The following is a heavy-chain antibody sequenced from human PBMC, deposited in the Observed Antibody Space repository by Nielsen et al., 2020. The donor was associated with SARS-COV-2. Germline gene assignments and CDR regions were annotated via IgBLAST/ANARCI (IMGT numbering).Heavy chain of an antibody. CDR3: ARDWSRAFDV. V-gene: IGHV3-7*01. CDR2: IKPDGSEK. CDR1: GFTFSNLW. Sequence: GESLKISCAASGFTFSNLWMSWVRQVPGKGLEWVADIKPDGSEKFYVDSVKGRLTISRDNAKNSMSLQMNSLRVEDTDVYYCARDWSRAFDVWGQGTMVTVSS. J-gene: IGHJ3*01.